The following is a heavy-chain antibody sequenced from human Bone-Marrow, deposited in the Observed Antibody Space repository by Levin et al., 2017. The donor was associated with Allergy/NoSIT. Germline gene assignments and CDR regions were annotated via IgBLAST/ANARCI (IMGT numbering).Heavy chain of an antibody. J-gene: IGHJ6*02. D-gene: IGHD3-3*01. CDR3: AKDLRSRPDFWSADFFYFGMDI. Sequence: PGGSLRLSCAASGFTFSRYGMHWVRQTPGKGLEWVAVISYEGSNKYHADSVKGRFTISRDNSKNMLYLEMSSLRGEATAVYYCAKDLRSRPDFWSADFFYFGMDIWGPGTTVTVSS. CDR1: GFTFSRYG. V-gene: IGHV3-30*18. CDR2: ISYEGSNK.